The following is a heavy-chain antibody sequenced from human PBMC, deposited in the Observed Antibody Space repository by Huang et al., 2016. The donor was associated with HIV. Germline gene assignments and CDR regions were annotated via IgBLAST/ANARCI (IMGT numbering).Heavy chain of an antibody. V-gene: IGHV3-30*18. CDR3: AKEIAVPGSRWFDP. J-gene: IGHJ5*02. D-gene: IGHD6-13*01. Sequence: QVQLVESGGGVVQPGRYLRLSCAASEFTFSDYAMHGVLQAQCKGMYGLAVISYDEIYKNAADAVRGRLTSSRDNSKNTLYLEMNSLRAEDTAVYFCAKEIAVPGSRWFDPWGQGTLVTVSS. CDR1: EFTFSDYA. CDR2: ISYDEIYK.